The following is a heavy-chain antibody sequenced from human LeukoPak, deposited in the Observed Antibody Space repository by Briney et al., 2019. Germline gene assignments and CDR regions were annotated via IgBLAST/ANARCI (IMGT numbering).Heavy chain of an antibody. CDR3: ARRLGYSYPFDC. Sequence: SETLSLTCTVSGGTISDYYWTWIRQPPGKGLEWIGYIYYSGSTNYNSSLKSRVTISVDMSKNQFSLKLSSVTAADTAVYYCARRLGYSYPFDCWGQGTLVSVSS. CDR2: IYYSGST. V-gene: IGHV4-59*08. J-gene: IGHJ4*02. CDR1: GGTISDYY. D-gene: IGHD5-18*01.